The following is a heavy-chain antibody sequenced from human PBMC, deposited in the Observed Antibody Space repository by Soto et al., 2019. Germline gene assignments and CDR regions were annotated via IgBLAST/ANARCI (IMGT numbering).Heavy chain of an antibody. CDR1: GYTFTGYY. CDR2: INPSGGST. CDR3: ARRFGIVGATGENFFDV. J-gene: IGHJ4*02. D-gene: IGHD1-26*01. Sequence: ASVKVSCKASGYTFTGYYMHWVRQAPGQGLEWMGIINPSGGSTSYAQKFQGRVTMTRDTSTSTVYMELSSLRSEDTAVYYCARRFGIVGATGENFFDVWGQGTLVTGSS. V-gene: IGHV1-46*01.